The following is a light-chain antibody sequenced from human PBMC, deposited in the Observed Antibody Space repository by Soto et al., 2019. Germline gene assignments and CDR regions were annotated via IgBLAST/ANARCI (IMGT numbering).Light chain of an antibody. CDR3: LLTYSGPWV. Sequence: QAVVTQEPSLTVSPGGTVTLTCGSSTGAVTSGHHPYWLQQKPGQAPRTLIYHTTNTLSWTPARFSGSLLGGKAALTLSGAQPEDEALYYCLLTYSGPWVFGEGTTVTVL. CDR2: HTT. V-gene: IGLV7-46*01. J-gene: IGLJ3*02. CDR1: TGAVTSGHH.